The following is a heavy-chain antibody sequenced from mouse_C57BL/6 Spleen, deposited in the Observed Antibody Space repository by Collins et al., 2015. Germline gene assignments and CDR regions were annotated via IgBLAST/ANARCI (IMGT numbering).Heavy chain of an antibody. J-gene: IGHJ4*01. Sequence: DVKLVESRGGLVKPGGSLKLSCAASGFTFSSYIMSWVRQTPEKRLEWVATISGGSSFTYYPDSVKGRFTISRDNAKNTLYLQMSSLKSEDTAMYYCTRDGSSYYAMDYWGQGTSVTVSS. CDR3: TRDGSSYYAMDY. V-gene: IGHV5-6-4*01. CDR1: GFTFSSYI. D-gene: IGHD2-2*01. CDR2: ISGGSSFT.